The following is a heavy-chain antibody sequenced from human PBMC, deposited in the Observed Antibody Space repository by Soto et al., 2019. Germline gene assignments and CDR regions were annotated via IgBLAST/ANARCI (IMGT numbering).Heavy chain of an antibody. CDR3: ARVGCISCFNNWFDP. D-gene: IGHD2-2*01. V-gene: IGHV4-59*01. Sequence: PSETLSFTXTVSGGSTSSYYWSWIRQPPGKGLEWIGSIYYSGSTNYNPSLKSRVTMSLDTSKNQFSLKLNSVTAADTAVYYCARVGCISCFNNWFDPWGQGTLVTVSS. CDR2: IYYSGST. J-gene: IGHJ5*02. CDR1: GGSTSSYY.